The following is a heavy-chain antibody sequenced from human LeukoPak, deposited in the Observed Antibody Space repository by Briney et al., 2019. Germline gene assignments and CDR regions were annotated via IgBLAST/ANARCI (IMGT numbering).Heavy chain of an antibody. D-gene: IGHD1-26*01. CDR2: IYTSGST. V-gene: IGHV4-4*07. Sequence: PSETLSLTCTVSGSSISSYYWSWIRQPAGKGLEWIGRIYTSGSTNYNPSLKSRVTMSVDTSKNQFSLKLSSVTAADTAVYYCARDYSGSYYEWFDPWGQGTLVTVSS. CDR1: GSSISSYY. CDR3: ARDYSGSYYEWFDP. J-gene: IGHJ5*02.